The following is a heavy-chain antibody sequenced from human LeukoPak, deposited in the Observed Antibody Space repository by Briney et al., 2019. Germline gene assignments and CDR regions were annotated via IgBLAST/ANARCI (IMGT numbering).Heavy chain of an antibody. CDR3: ARDEARYSSGYYPNWFDP. D-gene: IGHD3-22*01. CDR2: ISAYNGNT. J-gene: IGHJ5*02. Sequence: ASVKVSCKASGYTFTSYGISWVRQAPGQGLGWMGWISAYNGNTNYAQKLQGRVTMTTDTSTSTAYMELRSLRSDDTAVYYCARDEARYSSGYYPNWFDPWGQGTLVTVSS. V-gene: IGHV1-18*01. CDR1: GYTFTSYG.